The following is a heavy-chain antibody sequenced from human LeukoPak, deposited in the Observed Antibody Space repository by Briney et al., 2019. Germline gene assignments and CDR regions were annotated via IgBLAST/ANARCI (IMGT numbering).Heavy chain of an antibody. CDR1: GFTVSSNS. D-gene: IGHD3-9*01. CDR3: ARWLYDILTEGDAFDI. CDR2: IYSGTT. Sequence: GGSLRLSCTVSGFTVSSNSMSWVRQAPGKGLEWVSFIYSGTTHYSDSVKGRFTISRDNSKHTLFLQMNSLRAEDTAVYYCARWLYDILTEGDAFDIWGQGTMVTVSS. J-gene: IGHJ3*02. V-gene: IGHV3-53*01.